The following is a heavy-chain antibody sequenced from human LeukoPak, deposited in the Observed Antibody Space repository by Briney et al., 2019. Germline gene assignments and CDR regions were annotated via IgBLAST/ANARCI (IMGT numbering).Heavy chain of an antibody. CDR2: INSDGSNT. D-gene: IGHD1-26*01. J-gene: IGHJ4*02. CDR3: ARDGFGGRPDY. Sequence: GGSLSLSCAASGFTFSSYWMRWVRQAPGQGLVWVSRINSDGSNTNYADSVKGRFTISRDNAKNTLYLQMNSLRAEDTAVYYCARDGFGGRPDYWGQGTLVTVSS. V-gene: IGHV3-74*01. CDR1: GFTFSSYW.